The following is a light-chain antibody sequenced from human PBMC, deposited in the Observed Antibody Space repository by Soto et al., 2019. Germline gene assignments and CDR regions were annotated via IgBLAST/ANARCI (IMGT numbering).Light chain of an antibody. V-gene: IGLV2-18*02. CDR1: SSDVGSYNR. Sequence: QSALTQPPSVSGSPGQSVTISCTGTSSDVGSYNRVSWYQQPPGTAPKLMIYDVSNRPSGVPDRFSGSKSGNTASLTISGLQAEDEADYYCCSYAGNFIWVFGGGTKLTVL. J-gene: IGLJ3*02. CDR2: DVS. CDR3: CSYAGNFIWV.